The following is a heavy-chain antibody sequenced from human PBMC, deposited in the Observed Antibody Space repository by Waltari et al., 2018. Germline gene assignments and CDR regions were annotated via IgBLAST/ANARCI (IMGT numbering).Heavy chain of an antibody. CDR3: ARDGGEQRLVP. V-gene: IGHV3-21*06. CDR1: GFSFRTST. CDR2: ISRGSSYI. Sequence: EVQLVESGGGLVKPGGSLRLSCAASGFSFRTSTMHWVRQAPGKGMEWVSSISRGSSYIYYADSVKVRFTISRDNTKNSLYLQMNSLRAEDTAVYYCARDGGEQRLVPWGQGTLVTVSS. D-gene: IGHD6-13*01. J-gene: IGHJ4*02.